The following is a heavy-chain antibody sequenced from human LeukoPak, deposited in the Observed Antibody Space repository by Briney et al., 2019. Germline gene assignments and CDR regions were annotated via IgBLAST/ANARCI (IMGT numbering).Heavy chain of an antibody. J-gene: IGHJ6*02. CDR1: GFTFSNAW. Sequence: PGGSLRLSCAASGFTFSNAWMNWVRQAPGKGLEWVGRIKSKTDGGTTDYAAPVKGRFTISRDDSKNTLYLQMNSLKTEDTAVYYCTTPAVAGTPYYYYYYGMDVWGQGTTVTVSS. D-gene: IGHD6-19*01. CDR3: TTPAVAGTPYYYYYYGMDV. V-gene: IGHV3-15*07. CDR2: IKSKTDGGTT.